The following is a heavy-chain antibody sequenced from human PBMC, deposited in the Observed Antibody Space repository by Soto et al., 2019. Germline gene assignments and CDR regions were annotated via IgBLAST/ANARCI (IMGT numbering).Heavy chain of an antibody. J-gene: IGHJ6*02. Sequence: QVQLVQSGAEVKKPGASVKVSCKASGYTFTSYDINWVRQATGQGLEWMGWMNPNSGNTGYAQKFQVRVTMNMNTSIVTAYMELSSMRSDDTAVYYCARIVHGGDVWGQGTTVTVSS. CDR3: ARIVHGGDV. CDR1: GYTFTSYD. V-gene: IGHV1-8*01. D-gene: IGHD3-22*01. CDR2: MNPNSGNT.